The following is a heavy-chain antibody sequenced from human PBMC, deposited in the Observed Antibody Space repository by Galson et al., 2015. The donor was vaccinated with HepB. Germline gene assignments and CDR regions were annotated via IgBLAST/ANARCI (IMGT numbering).Heavy chain of an antibody. CDR3: ARHIGKEMATILRGEYMDV. Sequence: QSGAEVKKPGESLKISCKGSGYSFTSYWIGWVRQMPGKGLEWMGIIYPGDSDTGYSPSFQGQVTISADKSISTAYLQWSSLKASDTAMYYCARHIGKEMATILRGEYMDVWGQGTTVTVSS. V-gene: IGHV5-51*01. J-gene: IGHJ6*02. D-gene: IGHD5-24*01. CDR1: GYSFTSYW. CDR2: IYPGDSDT.